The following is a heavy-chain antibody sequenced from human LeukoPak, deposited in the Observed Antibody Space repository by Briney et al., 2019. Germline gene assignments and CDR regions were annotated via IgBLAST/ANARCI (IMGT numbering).Heavy chain of an antibody. CDR3: AREWRGEGGEFDY. CDR2: IIPILGIA. CDR1: GGTFSSYA. V-gene: IGHV1-69*04. J-gene: IGHJ4*02. D-gene: IGHD3-16*01. Sequence: ASVKVSCKASGGTFSSYAISWVRQAPGQGLEWMGRIIPILGIANYAQKFQGRVTITADKSTSTAYMELRSLRSDDTAVYYCAREWRGEGGEFDYWGQGTLVTVSS.